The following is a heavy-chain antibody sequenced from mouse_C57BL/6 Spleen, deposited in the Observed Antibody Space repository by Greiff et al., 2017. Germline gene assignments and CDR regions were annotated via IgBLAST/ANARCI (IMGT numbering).Heavy chain of an antibody. D-gene: IGHD1-1*01. CDR2: IDPETGGT. CDR3: TRTPLLRFLAY. Sequence: QVQLKQSGAELVRPGASVTLSCKASGYTFTDYEMHWVKQTPVHGLEWIGAIDPETGGTAYNQKFKGKAILTADKSSSTAYMELRSLTSEDSAVYYCTRTPLLRFLAYWGQGTLVTVSA. CDR1: GYTFTDYE. J-gene: IGHJ3*01. V-gene: IGHV1-15*01.